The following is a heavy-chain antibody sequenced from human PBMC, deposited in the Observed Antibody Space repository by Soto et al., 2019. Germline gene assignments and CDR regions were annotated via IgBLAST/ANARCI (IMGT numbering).Heavy chain of an antibody. J-gene: IGHJ5*02. V-gene: IGHV4-30-4*01. Sequence: SETLSLTCTVSGGSISSGDYYWSWIRQPPGKGLEWIGYIYYSGSTYYNPSLKSRVTISVDTSKNQFSLKLSSVTAADTAVYYCARLPYYYDTRPLFDPWGQGTLVTVSS. CDR2: IYYSGST. D-gene: IGHD3-22*01. CDR3: ARLPYYYDTRPLFDP. CDR1: GGSISSGDYY.